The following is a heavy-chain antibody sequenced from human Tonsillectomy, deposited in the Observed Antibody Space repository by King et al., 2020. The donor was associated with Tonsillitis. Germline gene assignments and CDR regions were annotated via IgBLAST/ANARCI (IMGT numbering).Heavy chain of an antibody. Sequence: QLVQSGAEVKKPGASVKVSCKASGYTFTSNGISWVRQAPGQGLEWMGWISTYNGNTNYAQKIQGRVTMTRDTSTSTAYMELRSLTSGDTAVYYCARDGRDYVLFEGWKYWGQGTLVTVSS. J-gene: IGHJ4*02. CDR2: ISTYNGNT. D-gene: IGHD4-17*01. CDR3: ARDGRDYVLFEGWKY. V-gene: IGHV1-18*04. CDR1: GYTFTSNG.